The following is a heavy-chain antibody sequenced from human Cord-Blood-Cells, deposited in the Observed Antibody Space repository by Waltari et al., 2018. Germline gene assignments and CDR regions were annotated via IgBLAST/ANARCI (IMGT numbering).Heavy chain of an antibody. CDR2: IYSGGST. J-gene: IGHJ6*02. CDR3: ARDRDSGSSSGYYYGMDV. V-gene: IGHV3-53*01. D-gene: IGHD1-26*01. CDR1: GFTVSSNY. Sequence: EVQLVESGGGLIQPGGSLRLSCAASGFTVSSNYMSWVRQAPGKGLEWVSVIYSGGSTDYADSGKGRFTISRDNSKNTLYLQMNSLRAEDTAVYYCARDRDSGSSSGYYYGMDVWGQGTTVTVSS.